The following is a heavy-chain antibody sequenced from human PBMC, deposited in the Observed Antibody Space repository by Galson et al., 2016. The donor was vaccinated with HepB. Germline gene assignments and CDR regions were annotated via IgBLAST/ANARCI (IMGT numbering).Heavy chain of an antibody. D-gene: IGHD3-10*01. CDR2: FAPENGET. Sequence: SVKVSCKVSGYSLIDLSIHWVRQAPGKGLEWMGGFAPENGETVYTQKFQGRVTVTEDTSTDTAYMELSSLRSEDTAVYYCASRSRSRSYYVGFDYWGQGTQVTVSS. CDR3: ASRSRSRSYYVGFDY. J-gene: IGHJ4*02. CDR1: GYSLIDLS. V-gene: IGHV1-24*01.